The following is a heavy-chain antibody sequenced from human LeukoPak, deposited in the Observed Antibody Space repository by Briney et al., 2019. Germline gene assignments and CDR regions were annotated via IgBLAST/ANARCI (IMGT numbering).Heavy chain of an antibody. J-gene: IGHJ4*02. D-gene: IGHD5-24*01. V-gene: IGHV3-21*01. CDR1: GFTFSSYS. CDR2: ISTSSSYI. CDR3: ARDGRDGYNDFDY. Sequence: GGSLRLSCAASGFTFSSYSMNWVRQAPGKGLEWVSSISTSSSYINYADSVKGRFTISRDNAKKSLYLQMNSLRAEDTAVYYCARDGRDGYNDFDYWGQGTLVTVSS.